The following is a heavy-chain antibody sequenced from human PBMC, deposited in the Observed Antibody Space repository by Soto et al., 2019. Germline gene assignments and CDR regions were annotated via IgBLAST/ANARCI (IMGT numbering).Heavy chain of an antibody. Sequence: SETLSLTCAVYGGSFSGYYWSWIRQPPGKGLEWIGEINHSGSTNYNPSLKSRVTISVDTSKNQFSLKLSSVTAADTAVYYCARGRRGGYCSGGSCYVFDYWGQGTLVTSPQ. CDR1: GGSFSGYY. V-gene: IGHV4-34*01. CDR3: ARGRRGGYCSGGSCYVFDY. D-gene: IGHD2-15*01. J-gene: IGHJ4*02. CDR2: INHSGST.